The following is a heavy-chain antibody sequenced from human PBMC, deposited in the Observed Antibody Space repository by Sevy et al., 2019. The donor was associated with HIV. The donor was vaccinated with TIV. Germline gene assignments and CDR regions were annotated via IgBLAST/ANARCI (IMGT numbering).Heavy chain of an antibody. CDR1: GYTFTSYG. CDR2: ISAYNGNT. D-gene: IGHD2-2*01. Sequence: ASVKVSCKASGYTFTSYGISWVRQAPGQGLEWMGWISAYNGNTNYAQKLQGRVTMTTDTSTSTAYMELRSLRSDDTAVYYCARDQISNCCSSTSCQRPDYWGQGTLVTVSS. J-gene: IGHJ4*02. V-gene: IGHV1-18*01. CDR3: ARDQISNCCSSTSCQRPDY.